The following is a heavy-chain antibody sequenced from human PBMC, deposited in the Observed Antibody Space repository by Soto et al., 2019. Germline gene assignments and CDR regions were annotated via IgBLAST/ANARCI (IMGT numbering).Heavy chain of an antibody. CDR1: GASVAGGSYY. CDR3: ARDTYSGYDFGL. D-gene: IGHD5-12*01. J-gene: IGHJ5*02. V-gene: IGHV4-30-4*01. Sequence: QVQLRESGPGLVKPSQTLSLTCSVSGASVAGGSYYWSWVRQPPGKGLEWIGYIPSRGRPFYNPSLTSRRTNSADTSKNQLSLQLTSVTAADTAVYYCARDTYSGYDFGLWGQGTLVTVSS. CDR2: IPSRGRP.